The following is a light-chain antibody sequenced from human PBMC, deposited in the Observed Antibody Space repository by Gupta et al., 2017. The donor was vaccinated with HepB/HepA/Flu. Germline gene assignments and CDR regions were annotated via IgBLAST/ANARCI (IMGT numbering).Light chain of an antibody. J-gene: IGKJ5*01. V-gene: IGKV4-1*01. CDR3: QQDYSAPIT. CDR1: QSLVSSYDNNNY. CDR2: RVS. Sequence: DIVMTQSPDSLPVSLGETATINCKSSQSLVSSYDNNNYLSWIQQKPGQPPKLLIYRVSTRESGVPDRFSGSGSGTDFTLTISSLQAEDVGVYYCQQDYSAPITFGQGTRLENK.